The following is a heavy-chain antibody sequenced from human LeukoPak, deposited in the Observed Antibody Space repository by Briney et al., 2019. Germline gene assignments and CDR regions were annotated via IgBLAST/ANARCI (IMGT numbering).Heavy chain of an antibody. D-gene: IGHD6-13*01. Sequence: GASVKVSCKASGYTFTAYSMHWVRQAPGQGLDWIGWINPNSGGTNYAQKFQGRVTMTRDTSISTAYMELSRLRSDDTAVYYCARCRAVRIAAADSNAFDIWGQGTMVTVSS. CDR3: ARCRAVRIAAADSNAFDI. J-gene: IGHJ3*02. CDR2: INPNSGGT. V-gene: IGHV1-2*02. CDR1: GYTFTAYS.